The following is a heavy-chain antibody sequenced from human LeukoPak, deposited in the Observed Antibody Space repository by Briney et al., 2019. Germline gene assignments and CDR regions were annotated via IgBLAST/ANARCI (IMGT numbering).Heavy chain of an antibody. V-gene: IGHV3-33*01. CDR1: GFTFSSYG. CDR3: ARDYGQISNTVAGIRH. CDR2: IWYDGSNK. D-gene: IGHD6-19*01. J-gene: IGHJ4*02. Sequence: GGSLRLSCAASGFTFSSYGMHWVRQAPGKGLEWVAVIWYDGSNKYYADSVKGRFTISRGNSKNTLYLQMNSLRAEDTAVYYCARDYGQISNTVAGIRHWGQGTLVTVSS.